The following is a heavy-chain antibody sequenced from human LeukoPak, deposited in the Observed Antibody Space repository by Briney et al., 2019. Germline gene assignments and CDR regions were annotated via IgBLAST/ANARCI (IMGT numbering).Heavy chain of an antibody. CDR3: ARALLLPAATGAPPDY. CDR1: GYTFTSYD. V-gene: IGHV1-8*01. J-gene: IGHJ4*02. CDR2: MNPNSGNT. D-gene: IGHD2-2*01. Sequence: ASVKVSCKASGYTFTSYDINWVRQATGQGLEWMGWMNPNSGNTGYAQKFQGRVTMTRNTSISTAYMELSSLRSEDTAVYYCARALLLPAATGAPPDYWGQGTLVTVPS.